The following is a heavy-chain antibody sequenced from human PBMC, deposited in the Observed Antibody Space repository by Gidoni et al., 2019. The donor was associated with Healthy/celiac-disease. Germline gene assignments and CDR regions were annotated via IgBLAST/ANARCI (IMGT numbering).Heavy chain of an antibody. CDR3: ARAQVGYCSSTSCPAAYYFDY. V-gene: IGHV3-7*04. D-gene: IGHD2-2*01. CDR1: GFTFSSYW. J-gene: IGHJ4*02. Sequence: EVQLVESGGGLVQPGGSLRLSCAASGFTFSSYWMSWVRQAPGKGLECVANIKQDGSEKYYVDSVKGRFTISRDNAKNSLYLQMNSLRAEDTAVYYCARAQVGYCSSTSCPAAYYFDYWGQGTLVTVSS. CDR2: IKQDGSEK.